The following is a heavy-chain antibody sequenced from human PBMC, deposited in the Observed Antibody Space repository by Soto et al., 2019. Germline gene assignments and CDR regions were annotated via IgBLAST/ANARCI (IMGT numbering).Heavy chain of an antibody. V-gene: IGHV4-34*01. CDR2: INHSGST. D-gene: IGHD3-9*01. Sequence: PWETLSLTCAVYGGSFSGYYWSWIRQPPGKGLEWIGEINHSGSTNYNPSLKSRVTISVDTSKNQFSLKLSSVTAADTAVYYCARKEGGPIYDIVTARVNYYYYMDVWGKGTTVTVSS. J-gene: IGHJ6*03. CDR1: GGSFSGYY. CDR3: ARKEGGPIYDIVTARVNYYYYMDV.